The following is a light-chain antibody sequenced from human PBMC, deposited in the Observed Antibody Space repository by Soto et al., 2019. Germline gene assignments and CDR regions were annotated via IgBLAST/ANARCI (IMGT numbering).Light chain of an antibody. CDR1: QRVSSSY. J-gene: IGKJ1*01. CDR3: QQYGSSPGT. CDR2: GAS. Sequence: EIVLTQSPGTLSLSPGERATLSCRASQRVSSSYLAWYQHKPGQAPRLLIYGASNRATGIPDRFSGSGSGTDFILTISRLEPEDFAVYYCQQYGSSPGTFGQGTKVEIK. V-gene: IGKV3-20*01.